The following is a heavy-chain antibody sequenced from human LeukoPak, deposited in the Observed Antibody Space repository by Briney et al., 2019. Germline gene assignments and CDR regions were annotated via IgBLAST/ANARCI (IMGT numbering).Heavy chain of an antibody. D-gene: IGHD1-14*01. CDR3: ATETNGRHYDY. CDR2: IGPTGFDR. Sequence: GGSLRLSCTTSGLTFSTSGYNWVRQAPGKGLEWVASIGPTGFDRYHADSIKGRFTISRDNANNFLYLQMDSLRAEDTAVYYCATETNGRHYDYWGQGTLLTVSS. CDR1: GLTFSTSG. V-gene: IGHV3-21*06. J-gene: IGHJ4*02.